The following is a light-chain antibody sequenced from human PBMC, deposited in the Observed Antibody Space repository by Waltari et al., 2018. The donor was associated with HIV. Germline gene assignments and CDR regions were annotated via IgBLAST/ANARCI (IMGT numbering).Light chain of an antibody. CDR3: QQYNDWPRGGFT. V-gene: IGKV3-15*01. Sequence: EIVMTQSPTTLSVSPGERATLSCRASQSVSTNLAWYQHKPGQAPRLLVFDASTRATGVPARFSGSGSGTDFTLTIRSLQSEDFGVYYCQQYNDWPRGGFTFGPGTKVV. J-gene: IGKJ3*01. CDR2: DAS. CDR1: QSVSTN.